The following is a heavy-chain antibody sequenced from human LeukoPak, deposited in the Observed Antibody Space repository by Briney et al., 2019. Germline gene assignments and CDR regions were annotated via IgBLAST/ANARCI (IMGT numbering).Heavy chain of an antibody. CDR2: IKEDGSEK. Sequence: GGSLRLSCAASGFMFSSCWMSWVRQAPGKGLEWVADIKEDGSEKSYVDSVKGRFTISRDNAKNSLYLQMNSLRAEDTAVYYCARDGTFTDYGDYGAYACWGQGTLVTVSS. V-gene: IGHV3-7*01. CDR3: ARDGTFTDYGDYGAYAC. CDR1: GFMFSSCW. J-gene: IGHJ4*02. D-gene: IGHD4-17*01.